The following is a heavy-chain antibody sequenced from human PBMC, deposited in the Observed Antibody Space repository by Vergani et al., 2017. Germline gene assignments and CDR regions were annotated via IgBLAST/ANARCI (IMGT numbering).Heavy chain of an antibody. J-gene: IGHJ4*02. D-gene: IGHD3-3*01. CDR2: INWNGGST. CDR3: ARETNAYYDFWSGYYTQYYFDY. CDR1: GFTFDDYG. V-gene: IGHV3-20*04. Sequence: EVQLLESGGDLVQPGGSLRLSCAASGFTFDDYGMSWVRQAPGKGLEWVSGINWNGGSTGYADSVKGRFTISRDNAKNSLYLQMNSLRAEYTALYYCARETNAYYDFWSGYYTQYYFDYWGQGTLVTVSS.